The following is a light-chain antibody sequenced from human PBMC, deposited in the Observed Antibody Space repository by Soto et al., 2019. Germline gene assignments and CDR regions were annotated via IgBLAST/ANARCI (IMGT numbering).Light chain of an antibody. J-gene: IGKJ4*01. CDR2: DAS. Sequence: EIVLAQSPATLSLSPGERATLSCRASQSVSSYLAWYQQKPGQAPRLLIYDASNRATGIPARFSGSGSGTVFPLTISRLEPEYFAVYYWQQRSHWPLTFGGGTKVEIK. CDR1: QSVSSY. V-gene: IGKV3-11*01. CDR3: QQRSHWPLT.